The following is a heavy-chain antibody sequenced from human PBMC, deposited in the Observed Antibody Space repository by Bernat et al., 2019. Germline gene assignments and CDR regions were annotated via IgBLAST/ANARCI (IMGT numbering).Heavy chain of an antibody. V-gene: IGHV3-66*01. J-gene: IGHJ4*02. CDR1: GFTVSSNY. CDR2: IYSGGST. CDR3: ARAGSSKVFDY. D-gene: IGHD6-13*01. Sequence: EVQLVESGGGLVQPGGSLRLSCAASGFTVSSNYMSWVRQAPGKGLEWVAVIYSGGSTYYADSVKGRFTISRDNSKNTLYLQMNSLRAEDTAVYYCARAGSSKVFDYWGQGTLVTVSS.